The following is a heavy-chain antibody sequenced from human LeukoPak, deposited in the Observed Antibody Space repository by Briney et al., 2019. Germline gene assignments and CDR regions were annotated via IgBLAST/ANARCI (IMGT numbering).Heavy chain of an antibody. D-gene: IGHD3-22*01. CDR2: INSEGRTI. V-gene: IGHV3-74*01. CDR3: ARISSDSISYYDH. J-gene: IGHJ4*02. CDR1: GITFSTYW. Sequence: GGPLRLSCAGSGITFSTYWMHWVRQAPGKGLVWVSRINSEGRTISYAGSVKGRFTISRDNAKNTLFLQMNSLRAEDTAVYYCARISSDSISYYDHWGQGTLVTVSS.